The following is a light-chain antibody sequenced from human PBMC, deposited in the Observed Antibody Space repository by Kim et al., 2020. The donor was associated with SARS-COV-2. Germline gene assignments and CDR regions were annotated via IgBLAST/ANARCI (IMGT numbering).Light chain of an antibody. CDR2: ETS. CDR1: QIVSYW. CDR3: QQYNTWYT. Sequence: AGGYSVSIAGRTSQIVSYWLAWYQQKPGKAPKVLIYETSKLKSGVPSRFSGSGFGTEFTLTISSLQPDDFATYYCQQYNTWYTFGQGTKLEI. V-gene: IGKV1-5*03. J-gene: IGKJ2*01.